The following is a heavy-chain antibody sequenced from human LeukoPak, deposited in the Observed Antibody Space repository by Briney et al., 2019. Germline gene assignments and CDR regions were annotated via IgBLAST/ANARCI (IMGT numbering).Heavy chain of an antibody. J-gene: IGHJ6*02. CDR3: TTVNCGGDCYDYYYYYGMDV. V-gene: IGHV3-15*07. CDR1: GFTFSNAW. D-gene: IGHD2-21*02. CDR2: IKSKTDGGTT. Sequence: PGGSLRLSCAASGFTFSNAWMNWVRQAPGKGLEWVGRIKSKTDGGTTDYAAPVKGRFTISRDDSKNTLYLQMNSLKTEDTAVYYCTTVNCGGDCYDYYYYYGMDVWGQGTTVTVSS.